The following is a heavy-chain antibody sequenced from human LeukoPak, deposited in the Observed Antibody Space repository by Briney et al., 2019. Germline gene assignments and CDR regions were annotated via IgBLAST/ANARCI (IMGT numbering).Heavy chain of an antibody. D-gene: IGHD6-6*01. CDR1: GYTFTGYY. J-gene: IGHJ4*02. V-gene: IGHV1-2*02. Sequence: ASVKVSCKASGYTFTGYYMHWVRQAPGHGLERMGWINPNSGGTNYAQKFQGRVTMTRDTSISTAYMELSRLRSDDTAVYYCATASCSSSLDYWGQGTLVTVSS. CDR2: INPNSGGT. CDR3: ATASCSSSLDY.